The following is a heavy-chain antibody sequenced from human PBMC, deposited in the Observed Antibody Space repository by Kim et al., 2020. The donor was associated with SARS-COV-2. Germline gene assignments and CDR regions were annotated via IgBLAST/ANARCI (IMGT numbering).Heavy chain of an antibody. CDR2: MNLGGSEK. D-gene: IGHD3-10*01. J-gene: IGHJ4*02. V-gene: IGHV3-7*05. CDR3: ATSMVRSAYDY. CDR1: GFTFRNSW. Sequence: GGSLRLSCVASGFTFRNSWMAWVRQAPGIGLEWVANMNLGGSEKGYADSVKGRFTMSGDEAKRSVFLQMNGLTVEDTAVYYCATSMVRSAYDYWGQGTLVTVSS.